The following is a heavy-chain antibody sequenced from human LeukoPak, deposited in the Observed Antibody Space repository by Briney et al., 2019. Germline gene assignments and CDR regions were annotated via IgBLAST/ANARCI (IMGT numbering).Heavy chain of an antibody. Sequence: GGSLRLSCAASGFTFRDYDMHWVRQVPGRGLEWVSAIGTAGDTYYPGTVKGRFTISRENAKNSLYLQMNSLRAGDTAVYYCARKSYCSSTSCYGSYWYFDLWGRGTLVTVSS. CDR2: IGTAGDT. CDR1: GFTFRDYD. V-gene: IGHV3-13*01. CDR3: ARKSYCSSTSCYGSYWYFDL. J-gene: IGHJ2*01. D-gene: IGHD2-2*01.